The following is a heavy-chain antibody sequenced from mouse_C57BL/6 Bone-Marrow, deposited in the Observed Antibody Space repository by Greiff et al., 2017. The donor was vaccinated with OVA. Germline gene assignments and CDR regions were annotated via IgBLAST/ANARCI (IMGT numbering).Heavy chain of an antibody. V-gene: IGHV14-4*01. J-gene: IGHJ3*01. CDR1: GFNIKDDY. D-gene: IGHD1-1*01. CDR3: TTLSIITTVVPIAY. CDR2: IDPETGDT. Sequence: VQLQQSGAELVRPGASVKLSCTASGFNIKDDYMHWVKQRPEQGLEWIGWIDPETGDTEYASKFQGKATITADTSSNTAYRQLSSLTSEDTAVYYCTTLSIITTVVPIAYWGQGTLVTVSA.